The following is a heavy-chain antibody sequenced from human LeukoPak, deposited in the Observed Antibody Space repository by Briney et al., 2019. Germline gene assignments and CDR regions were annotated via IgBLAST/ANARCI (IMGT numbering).Heavy chain of an antibody. CDR3: AKGPVYDSSGYYSGHFDY. Sequence: GGSLRLSCAASGFTFDDYAMHWVRQAPGKGLEWVSGISWNSGSIGYADSVKGRFTISRDNAKNSLYLQMNSLRAEDTALYYCAKGPVYDSSGYYSGHFDYWGQEPWSPSPQ. V-gene: IGHV3-9*01. CDR2: ISWNSGSI. CDR1: GFTFDDYA. D-gene: IGHD3-22*01. J-gene: IGHJ4*01.